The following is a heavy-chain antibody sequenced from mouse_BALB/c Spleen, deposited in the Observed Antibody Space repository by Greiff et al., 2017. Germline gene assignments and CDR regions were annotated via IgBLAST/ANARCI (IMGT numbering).Heavy chain of an antibody. D-gene: IGHD2-1*01. CDR3: ARHDGNYEAWFAY. V-gene: IGHV5-9-3*01. CDR1: GFTFSSYA. CDR2: ISSGGSYT. Sequence: EGQLVESGGGLVKPGGSLKLSCAASGFTFSSYAMSWVRQTPEKRLEWVATISSGGSYTYYPDSVKGRFTISRDNAKNTLYLQMSSLRSEDTAMYYCARHDGNYEAWFAYWGQGTLVTVSA. J-gene: IGHJ3*01.